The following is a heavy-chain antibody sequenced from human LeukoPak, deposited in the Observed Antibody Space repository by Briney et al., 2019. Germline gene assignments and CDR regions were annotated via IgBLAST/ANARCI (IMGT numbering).Heavy chain of an antibody. CDR2: INPNSGDT. Sequence: ATSVKVSCKASGYTFIGYYMHWVRQAPGQGLEWMGWINPNSGDTNYAQKFQGRVTMTRDTSISTAYMELSSLRSEDTAVYYCARGCSGSFCWYYYYGMDVWGQGSTVTVSS. D-gene: IGHD3-10*02. V-gene: IGHV1-2*02. CDR1: GYTFIGYY. J-gene: IGHJ6*02. CDR3: ARGCSGSFCWYYYYGMDV.